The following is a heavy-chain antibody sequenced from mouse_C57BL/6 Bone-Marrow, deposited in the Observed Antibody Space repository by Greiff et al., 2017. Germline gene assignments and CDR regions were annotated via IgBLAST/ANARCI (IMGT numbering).Heavy chain of an antibody. J-gene: IGHJ4*01. CDR2: IYPRSGNT. D-gene: IGHD2-3*01. CDR1: GYTFTSYG. V-gene: IGHV1-81*01. Sequence: VQLQQSGAELARPGASVKLSCKASGYTFTSYGISWVKQRTGQGLEWIGEIYPRSGNTYYNEKFKGKATLTADKSSSTAYMELRSLTSEDSAVYFCARRWGFYDHYAMYYWGQGTSVTVSS. CDR3: ARRWGFYDHYAMYY.